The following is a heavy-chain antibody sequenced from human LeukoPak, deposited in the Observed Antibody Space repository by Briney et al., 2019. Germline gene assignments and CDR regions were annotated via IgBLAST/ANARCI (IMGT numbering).Heavy chain of an antibody. J-gene: IGHJ4*02. CDR3: AKSGAVVVPAATRRFDY. Sequence: QPSETLSLTCTVSGGSISSGDYYWSWIRQPPGKGLEWVSAISGSGGSTYYADSVKGRFTISRDNSKNTLYLQMNSLRAEDTAVYYCAKSGAVVVPAATRRFDYWGQGTLVTVSS. CDR2: ISGSGGST. V-gene: IGHV3-23*01. CDR1: GGSISSGDYY. D-gene: IGHD2-2*01.